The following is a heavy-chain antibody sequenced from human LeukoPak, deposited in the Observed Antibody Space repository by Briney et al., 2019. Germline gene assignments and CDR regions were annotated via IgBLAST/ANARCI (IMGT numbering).Heavy chain of an antibody. Sequence: PGGSLRLSCAASGFTFSSDAMNWVRQAPGKGLEWVSAIRGSGGSTYYADSVKGRFTISRDNSKNTLYLQMNSLRAEDTAVYYCAKDQAYYYGSGSYYITFDYWGQGTLVTVSS. CDR1: GFTFSSDA. D-gene: IGHD3-10*01. J-gene: IGHJ4*02. V-gene: IGHV3-23*01. CDR2: IRGSGGST. CDR3: AKDQAYYYGSGSYYITFDY.